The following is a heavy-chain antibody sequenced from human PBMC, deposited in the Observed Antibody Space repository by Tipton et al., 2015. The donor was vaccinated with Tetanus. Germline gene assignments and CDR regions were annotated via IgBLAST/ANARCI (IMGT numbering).Heavy chain of an antibody. Sequence: GEALGNGDYYWSWIRQPPGKGLESIGYIYYSGSTYYIPSLKSRVTISVDTSKNQFSLRLSSVTAADTAVYYCARDRGVRGGYYYYHGMDVWGQGTTVTVSS. J-gene: IGHJ6*02. CDR3: ARDRGVRGGYYYYHGMDV. CDR1: GEALGNGDYY. V-gene: IGHV4-30-4*01. D-gene: IGHD3-10*01. CDR2: IYYSGST.